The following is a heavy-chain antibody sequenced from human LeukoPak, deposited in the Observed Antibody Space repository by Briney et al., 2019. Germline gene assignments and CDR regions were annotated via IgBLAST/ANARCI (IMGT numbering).Heavy chain of an antibody. J-gene: IGHJ4*02. CDR2: ISGSGGST. Sequence: GGSLRLSCAASGFTFTGYDMSWVRQAPGKGLEWVSDISGSGGSTYYADSVKGRFTISRDNSKNTLYLQMNRLRAEATAVYYSSKGGDYDFSHWGQGTLVTVSS. CDR3: SKGGDYDFSH. V-gene: IGHV3-23*01. D-gene: IGHD3-3*01. CDR1: GFTFTGYD.